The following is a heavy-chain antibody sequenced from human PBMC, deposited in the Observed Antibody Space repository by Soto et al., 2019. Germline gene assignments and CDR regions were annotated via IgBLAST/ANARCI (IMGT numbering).Heavy chain of an antibody. V-gene: IGHV1-69*04. CDR3: ARDLGDNWNDFDY. J-gene: IGHJ4*02. CDR2: IIPILGIA. Sequence: GASVKVSCKASGGTFSSYTISWVRQAPGQGLEWMGRIIPILGIANYAQKFQGIVTITADKSTSTAYMELSSLRSEDPAVYYCARDLGDNWNDFDYWGQGTLVTVSS. D-gene: IGHD1-20*01. CDR1: GGTFSSYT.